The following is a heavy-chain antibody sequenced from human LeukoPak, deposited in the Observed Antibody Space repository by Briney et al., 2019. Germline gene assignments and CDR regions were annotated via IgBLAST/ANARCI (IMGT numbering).Heavy chain of an antibody. V-gene: IGHV3-48*02. Sequence: PGGSLRLPCAVSGFTYTTYNMNWVRQAPGKGLEWISYIGSGGSTMYYADSVKGRFTISRDNAKNSLYLQMNSLRDEDTAVYYCAMYWTYGLDLWGRGTLVTVSS. CDR2: IGSGGSTM. D-gene: IGHD2-8*01. J-gene: IGHJ5*02. CDR1: GFTYTTYN. CDR3: AMYWTYGLDL.